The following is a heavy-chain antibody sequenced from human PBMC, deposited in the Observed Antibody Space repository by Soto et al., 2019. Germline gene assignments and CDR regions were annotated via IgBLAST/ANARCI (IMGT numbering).Heavy chain of an antibody. V-gene: IGHV1-46*01. J-gene: IGHJ5*02. D-gene: IGHD3-22*01. CDR3: ARVGPWVPYYYDSSPYTFENWFDP. CDR2: ISPSSGST. CDR1: GYTFTSYY. Sequence: ASVKVSCKASGYTFTSYYMHWVRQAPGQGLEWMGIISPSSGSTTYAQKFQGRVTVTRDTSTTTVYMELSSLRSEDTAVYYCARVGPWVPYYYDSSPYTFENWFDPWGQGTLVTVSS.